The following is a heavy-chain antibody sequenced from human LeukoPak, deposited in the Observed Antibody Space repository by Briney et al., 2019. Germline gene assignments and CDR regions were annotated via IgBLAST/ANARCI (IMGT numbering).Heavy chain of an antibody. V-gene: IGHV3-9*01. CDR3: AKDGGAGCSDDWCPPDS. J-gene: IGHJ4*02. CDR2: ISWNGDRI. CDR1: GFNFGGYA. D-gene: IGHD3-9*01. Sequence: LPGGSLRLSCAASGFNFGGYATHWVRQPPGKGLEWVPGISWNGDRIGYADSVKGRFTISRDNAKSSLYLQMNSLKAEDTAFYFCAKDGGAGCSDDWCPPDSWGQGTLVTVSS.